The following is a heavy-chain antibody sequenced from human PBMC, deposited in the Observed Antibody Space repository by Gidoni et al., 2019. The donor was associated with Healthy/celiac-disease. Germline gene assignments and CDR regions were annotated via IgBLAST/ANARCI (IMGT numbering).Heavy chain of an antibody. V-gene: IGHV1-69*01. Sequence: QDQLVQSVAEVTEPGSSVKVSCRASCGTFSSYASSWVRQAPGQRLEWMGGIIPIFGTANYAQKFQGRVTITAYESTSTAYMELSSLRSEDTAVYYCAVGDYDSSGYDYWGQGTLVTVSS. CDR3: AVGDYDSSGYDY. D-gene: IGHD3-22*01. J-gene: IGHJ4*02. CDR1: CGTFSSYA. CDR2: IIPIFGTA.